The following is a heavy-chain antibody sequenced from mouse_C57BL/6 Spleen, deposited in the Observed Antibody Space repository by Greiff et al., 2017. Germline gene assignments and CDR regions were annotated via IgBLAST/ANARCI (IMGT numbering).Heavy chain of an antibody. CDR1: GYTFTSYW. D-gene: IGHD1-1*01. CDR3: ARSQNYYGSSYPGD. V-gene: IGHV1-61*01. CDR2: IYPSDSET. J-gene: IGHJ2*01. Sequence: VQLQQSGPELVKPGASVKISCKASGYTFTSYWMDWVKQRPGQGLEWIGNIYPSDSETHYNQKFKDKATLTVDKSSSTADMQLSSLTSEDSAVYYCARSQNYYGSSYPGDWGQGTTLTVSS.